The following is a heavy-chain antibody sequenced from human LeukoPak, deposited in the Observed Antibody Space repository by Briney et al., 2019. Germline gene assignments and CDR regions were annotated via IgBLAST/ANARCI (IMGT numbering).Heavy chain of an antibody. CDR1: GFPLSNARMG. CDR3: ARIQGYSYDNIDY. V-gene: IGHV2-26*01. CDR2: IFSNDEK. J-gene: IGHJ4*02. D-gene: IGHD5-18*01. Sequence: SGPTLVNPTETLTLTCTVSGFPLSNARMGVSWIRQPPGKALEWLAHIFSNDEKSYSTSLKSRLTISKDTSKSQVVLTMTNMDPVDTATYYCARIQGYSYDNIDYWGQGTLVTVSS.